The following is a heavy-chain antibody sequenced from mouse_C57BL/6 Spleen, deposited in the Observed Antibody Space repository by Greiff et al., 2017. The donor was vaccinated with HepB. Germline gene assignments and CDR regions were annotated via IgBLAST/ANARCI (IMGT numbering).Heavy chain of an antibody. V-gene: IGHV1-80*01. CDR1: GYAFSSYW. Sequence: QVQLKESGAELVKPGASVKISCKASGYAFSSYWMNWVKQRPGKGLEWIGQIYPGDGDTNYNGKFKGKATLTADKSSSTAYMQLSSLTSEDSAVYFCARHSNYGGDYWGQGTSVTVSS. J-gene: IGHJ4*01. D-gene: IGHD2-5*01. CDR2: IYPGDGDT. CDR3: ARHSNYGGDY.